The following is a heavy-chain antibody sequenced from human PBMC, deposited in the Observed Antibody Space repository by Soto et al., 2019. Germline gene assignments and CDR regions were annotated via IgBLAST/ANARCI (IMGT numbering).Heavy chain of an antibody. D-gene: IGHD1-26*01. CDR2: ISYDGSKE. V-gene: IGHV3-30-3*01. CDR3: ARDWEAHPHDDY. CDR1: GFTFSSYA. Sequence: QVQLVESGGGVVQPGKSLRLSCAASGFTFSSYAMHWVRQAPGKGLEWVAVISYDGSKEYYADSVKGRFTISRDNSKNTLYRQLNSLRAEDTAVDYCARDWEAHPHDDYWGQGTLVTVSS. J-gene: IGHJ4*02.